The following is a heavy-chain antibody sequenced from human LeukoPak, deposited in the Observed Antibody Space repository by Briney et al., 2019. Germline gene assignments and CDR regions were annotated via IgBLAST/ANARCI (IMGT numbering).Heavy chain of an antibody. D-gene: IGHD3-22*01. CDR1: GGSFSGYY. Sequence: SETLSLTXAVYGGSFSGYYWSWIRQPPGKGLEWIGEINHSGSTNYNPSLKSRVTISVDTSKNQFSLKLSSVTAADTAVYYCARGKIADDSSGYYSDYWGQGTLVTVSS. CDR2: INHSGST. V-gene: IGHV4-34*01. CDR3: ARGKIADDSSGYYSDY. J-gene: IGHJ4*02.